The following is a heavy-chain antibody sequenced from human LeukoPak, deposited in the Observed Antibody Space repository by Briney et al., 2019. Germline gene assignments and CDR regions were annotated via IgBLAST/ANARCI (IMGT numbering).Heavy chain of an antibody. D-gene: IGHD5-24*01. CDR3: VRGTSGQGIDGYNYSFYYFMDV. CDR1: GGSISSCY. V-gene: IGHV4-59*13. CDR2: VHYCGST. J-gene: IGHJ6*03. Sequence: SETLSLTCTVSGGSISSCYWSWVWQPPGPGLEPIGYVHYCGSTHYNPSLQSRVTISLDTSKNQIYVNLSSVPAADTAVYYCVRGTSGQGIDGYNYSFYYFMDVWGKGTTVTVSS.